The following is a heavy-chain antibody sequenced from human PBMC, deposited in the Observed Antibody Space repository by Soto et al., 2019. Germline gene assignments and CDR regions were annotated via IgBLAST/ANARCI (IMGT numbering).Heavy chain of an antibody. CDR2: INPNSGGT. D-gene: IGHD6-6*01. J-gene: IGHJ6*02. Sequence: QVQLVQSGAEVKKPGASVKVSCKASGYTFTGYYMHWVRQAPGQGLEWMGWINPNSGGTNYAQKLQGRVTMTTDTSTSTAYMELRSLRSDDTAVYYCAREASSSSSFWYYGMDVWGQGTTVTVSS. CDR3: AREASSSSSFWYYGMDV. V-gene: IGHV1-2*02. CDR1: GYTFTGYY.